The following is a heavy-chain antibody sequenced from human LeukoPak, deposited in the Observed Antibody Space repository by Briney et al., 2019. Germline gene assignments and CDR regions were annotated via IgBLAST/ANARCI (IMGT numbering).Heavy chain of an antibody. V-gene: IGHV4-34*01. CDR3: ARGRIAKIVVVHSFSYGMDV. CDR1: GGSFTDYF. D-gene: IGHD3-22*01. Sequence: SVTLSLTCTVFGGSFTDYFWTWIRHSPGKGLEWIGEINDYTGDTNYNPSLNSRVSISLEKSKNQFSLELRSVTAADTAVYYCARGRIAKIVVVHSFSYGMDVWGQGTTVTVSS. CDR2: INDYTGDT. J-gene: IGHJ6*02.